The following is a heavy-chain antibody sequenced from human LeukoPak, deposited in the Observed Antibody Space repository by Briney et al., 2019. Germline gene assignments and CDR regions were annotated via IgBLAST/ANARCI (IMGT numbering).Heavy chain of an antibody. CDR3: AELGITMIGGV. D-gene: IGHD3-10*02. V-gene: IGHV3-7*01. Sequence: GGSLRLSCAASGFTFSTYAMSWVRQAPGKGLEWVANIKQDGREKYYVHSVKGRFTISRDNAKNSLYLQMNSLRAEATAVYYCAELGITMIGGVWGKGTTVTISS. CDR1: GFTFSTYA. J-gene: IGHJ6*04. CDR2: IKQDGREK.